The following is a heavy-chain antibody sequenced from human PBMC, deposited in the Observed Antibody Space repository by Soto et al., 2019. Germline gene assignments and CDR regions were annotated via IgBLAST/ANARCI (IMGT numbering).Heavy chain of an antibody. Sequence: SVKVSCKASGGTFSSYAISWVRQAPGQGLEWMGGIIPIFGTANYAQKFQGRVTITADESTSTAYMELSSLRSEDTAVYYCARDGDNAYWFDPWGQGTLVTVSS. CDR3: ARDGDNAYWFDP. V-gene: IGHV1-69*13. D-gene: IGHD7-27*01. J-gene: IGHJ5*02. CDR1: GGTFSSYA. CDR2: IIPIFGTA.